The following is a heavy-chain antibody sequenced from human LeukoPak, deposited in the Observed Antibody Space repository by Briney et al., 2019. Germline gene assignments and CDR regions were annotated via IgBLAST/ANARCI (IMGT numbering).Heavy chain of an antibody. CDR1: GFTFSSYA. J-gene: IGHJ5*02. CDR3: AKMGRIVVVPAAISSYNWFAP. V-gene: IGHV3-23*01. Sequence: GGSLRLSCAASGFTFSSYAMSWVRQAPGKGLEWVSAISGSGGSTYYADSVKGRFTISRDNSKNTLYLQINSLRAEDTAVYYCAKMGRIVVVPAAISSYNWFAPWGQGTLVTVSS. CDR2: ISGSGGST. D-gene: IGHD2-2*02.